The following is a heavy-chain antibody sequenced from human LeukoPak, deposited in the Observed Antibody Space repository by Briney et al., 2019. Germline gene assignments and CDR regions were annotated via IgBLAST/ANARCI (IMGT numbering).Heavy chain of an antibody. CDR2: ISGSGGST. D-gene: IGHD6-19*01. V-gene: IGHV3-23*01. CDR3: TTSPVPGIDY. CDR1: GFTFSSYA. Sequence: PGGSLRLSCAASGFTFSSYAMSWVRQAPGKGLEWVSAISGSGGSTYYADSVKGRFTISRDKSKNTLYLQMSSLRTEDTAMYYCTTSPVPGIDYWGQGIQVTVSS. J-gene: IGHJ4*02.